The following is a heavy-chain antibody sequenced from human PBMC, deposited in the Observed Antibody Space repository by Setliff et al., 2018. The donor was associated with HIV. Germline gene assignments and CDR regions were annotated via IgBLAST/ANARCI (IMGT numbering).Heavy chain of an antibody. D-gene: IGHD2-2*01. Sequence: SETLSLTCAVYGETFSGYYWSWIRQTPGKGLEWIGEINHGGITNSNPSLKSRVTISVDTSKNQFSLNLSSVTAADTAMYYCATHCTSTSCYSAGLDYWGQGTLVTVSS. J-gene: IGHJ4*02. V-gene: IGHV4-34*08. CDR1: GETFSGYY. CDR2: INHGGIT. CDR3: ATHCTSTSCYSAGLDY.